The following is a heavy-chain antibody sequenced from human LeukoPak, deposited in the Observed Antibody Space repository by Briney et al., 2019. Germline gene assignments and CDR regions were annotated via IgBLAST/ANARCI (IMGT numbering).Heavy chain of an antibody. V-gene: IGHV1-18*01. Sequence: ASVKVSCKASGYTFTSHGISWVRQAPGQGLEWMGWISGYNGYTHYAHNLQGRVTMTTDTSTSTAYMELRSLRSDDTAVCYCARDEARYSSGYYPNWFDPWGQGTLVTVSS. CDR2: ISGYNGYT. D-gene: IGHD3-22*01. CDR1: GYTFTSHG. CDR3: ARDEARYSSGYYPNWFDP. J-gene: IGHJ5*02.